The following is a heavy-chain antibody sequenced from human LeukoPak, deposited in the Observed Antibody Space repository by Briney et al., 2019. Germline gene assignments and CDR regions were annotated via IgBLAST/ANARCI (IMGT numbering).Heavy chain of an antibody. J-gene: IGHJ6*03. Sequence: ASVKVSCKVSGYTLTELSMHWVRQAPGKGLEWMGGFDPEDGETIYAQKFQGRVTMTEDTSTDTAYMELSSLRSEDTAVYYCATDNLGASSRSDYYYYYMDVWGKGTTVTVSS. CDR2: FDPEDGET. CDR3: ATDNLGASSRSDYYYYYMDV. V-gene: IGHV1-24*01. CDR1: GYTLTELS. D-gene: IGHD6-6*01.